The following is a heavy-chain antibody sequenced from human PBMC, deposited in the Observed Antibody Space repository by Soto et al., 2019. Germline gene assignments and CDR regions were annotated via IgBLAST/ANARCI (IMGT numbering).Heavy chain of an antibody. CDR3: ARVGGYCSSTSCYARAYFDY. CDR1: GFTFSSYG. D-gene: IGHD2-2*01. Sequence: QVQLVESGGGVVQPGRSLRLSCAASGFTFSSYGMHWVRQAPGKGLEWVAVIWYDGSNKYYADSVKGRFTISRDNSKNPLYLQMNSLRAEDTAVYYCARVGGYCSSTSCYARAYFDYWGQGTLVTVSS. CDR2: IWYDGSNK. J-gene: IGHJ4*02. V-gene: IGHV3-33*01.